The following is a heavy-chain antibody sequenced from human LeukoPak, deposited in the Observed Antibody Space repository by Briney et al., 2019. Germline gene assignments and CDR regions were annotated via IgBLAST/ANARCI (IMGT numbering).Heavy chain of an antibody. CDR3: ARGGSVLYYYYYYGMDV. J-gene: IGHJ6*02. Sequence: GSSVTVSFTAPGDTFNSYAVSWVRQAPGQGLEWMGGIIPMFGSATYPQKFQGRVTISTDQSTRIVYMDLNSLSSEDTAVYYCARGGSVLYYYYYYGMDVWGQGTTVTVSS. CDR2: IIPMFGSA. CDR1: GDTFNSYA. D-gene: IGHD1-26*01. V-gene: IGHV1-69*05.